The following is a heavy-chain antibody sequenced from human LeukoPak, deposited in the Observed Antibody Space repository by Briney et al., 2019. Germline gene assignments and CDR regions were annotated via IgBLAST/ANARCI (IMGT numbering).Heavy chain of an antibody. CDR3: TRVGYIDEGIDY. CDR2: IKQDGSKK. Sequence: GGSLRLSCVASGFPFSSYWMTWVRQAPGKGLEWVANIKQDGSKKSYVDSVKGRFTISRDNAKSSLYLQMNSLRAEDTAIYYCTRVGYIDEGIDYWGQGTLVTVSS. CDR1: GFPFSSYW. D-gene: IGHD5-24*01. V-gene: IGHV3-7*04. J-gene: IGHJ4*02.